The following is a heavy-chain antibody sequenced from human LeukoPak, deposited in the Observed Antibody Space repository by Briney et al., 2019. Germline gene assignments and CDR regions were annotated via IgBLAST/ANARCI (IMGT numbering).Heavy chain of an antibody. Sequence: PSETLSLTCTVSGGSISSSSYYWGWIRQPPGKGLEWIGNIHYSGNSNYNPSLQSRVTISIDTSRKQLFLKLTSVTAADTAVYYCALAPNSNWFDFWGQGTLVTVSS. CDR3: ALAPNSNWFDF. D-gene: IGHD2-8*01. CDR1: GGSISSSSYY. J-gene: IGHJ5*01. V-gene: IGHV4-39*07. CDR2: IHYSGNS.